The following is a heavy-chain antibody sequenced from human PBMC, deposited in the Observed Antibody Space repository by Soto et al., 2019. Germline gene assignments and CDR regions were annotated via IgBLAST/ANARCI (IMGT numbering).Heavy chain of an antibody. CDR1: GYRFTSFW. Sequence: GSGYRFTSFWVSWVRQMPWKGLEWMWTIDPSDSYTIQSPSFQGHVTISAEKSISTAYLQWSSLKASDTAMYYCARHGNNGYFDYWGQGTLVTVSS. V-gene: IGHV5-10-1*01. D-gene: IGHD1-20*01. CDR3: ARHGNNGYFDY. J-gene: IGHJ4*02. CDR2: IDPSDSYT.